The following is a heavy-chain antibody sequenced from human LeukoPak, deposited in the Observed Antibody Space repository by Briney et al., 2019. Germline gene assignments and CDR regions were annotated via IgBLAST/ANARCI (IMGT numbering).Heavy chain of an antibody. Sequence: SGTLSLTCAVSGGSISSSNWWSWVRQPPGKGLEWIGEIYHSGSTSYNPSLKSRVTISVDKSKNQFSLKLSSVTAADTAVYYCARNYDILTGYSLPFDYWGQGTLVTVSS. CDR3: ARNYDILTGYSLPFDY. CDR1: GGSISSSNW. J-gene: IGHJ4*02. CDR2: IYHSGST. V-gene: IGHV4-4*02. D-gene: IGHD3-9*01.